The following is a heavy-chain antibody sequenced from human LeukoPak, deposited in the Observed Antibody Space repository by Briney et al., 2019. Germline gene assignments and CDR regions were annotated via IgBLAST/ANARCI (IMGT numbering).Heavy chain of an antibody. CDR1: GFTFNNYA. J-gene: IGHJ2*01. CDR3: AKGGTVVAWYFDL. CDR2: ISGSGGST. Sequence: PGGSLRLSCAASGFTFNNYAMTWVRQAPGQGLEWVSGISGSGGSTYYADSVKGRFTISRDSSKNTLYLQMNSLRAEDTAVYYCAKGGTVVAWYFDLWGRGTLVTVSS. D-gene: IGHD3-22*01. V-gene: IGHV3-23*01.